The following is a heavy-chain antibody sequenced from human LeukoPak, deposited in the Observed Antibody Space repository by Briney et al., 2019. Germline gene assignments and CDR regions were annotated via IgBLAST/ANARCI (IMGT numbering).Heavy chain of an antibody. CDR1: GGSFSGCY. D-gene: IGHD3-22*01. CDR3: ARPRDSSGYGFDY. J-gene: IGHJ4*02. Sequence: SETLSLTCAVYGGSFSGCYWSWIRQPPGKGLEWIGEINHSGSTNYNPSLKSRVTISVDTSKNQFSLKLSSVTAADTAVYYCARPRDSSGYGFDYWGQGTLVTVSS. CDR2: INHSGST. V-gene: IGHV4-34*01.